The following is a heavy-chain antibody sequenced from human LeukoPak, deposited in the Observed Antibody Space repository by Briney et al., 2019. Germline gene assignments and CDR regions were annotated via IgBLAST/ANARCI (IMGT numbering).Heavy chain of an antibody. CDR1: GYTFTGYY. CDR3: ATGDLRFLEWLPKDYFDY. V-gene: IGHV1-2*02. J-gene: IGHJ4*02. Sequence: GASVKVSCKASGYTFTGYYMHWVRQAPGQGLEWMGWINPNSGGTNYAQKFQGRVTMTRDTSISTAYMELSRLRSDDTAVYYCATGDLRFLEWLPKDYFDYWGQGTLVTVSS. CDR2: INPNSGGT. D-gene: IGHD3-3*01.